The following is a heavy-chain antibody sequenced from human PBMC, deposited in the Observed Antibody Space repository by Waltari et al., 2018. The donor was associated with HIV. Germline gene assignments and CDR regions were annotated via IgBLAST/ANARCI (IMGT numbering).Heavy chain of an antibody. CDR1: GASIPPTAYS. Sequence: QLQLQESGTGLVRPSEALSPPCTVPGASIPPTAYSWGWIRQSPGELLEWIGSISSTGHTYFDPFLKSRIILSVDTSRNQFSLTLRSVTAADTARYYCARQSWTAGNNHFDPWGQGILVTVSS. D-gene: IGHD2-21*02. J-gene: IGHJ5*02. CDR3: ARQSWTAGNNHFDP. CDR2: ISSTGHT. V-gene: IGHV4-39*01.